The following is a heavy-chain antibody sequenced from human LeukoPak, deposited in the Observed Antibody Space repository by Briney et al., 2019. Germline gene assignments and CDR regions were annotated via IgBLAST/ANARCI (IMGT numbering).Heavy chain of an antibody. CDR3: ARDPLVYM. D-gene: IGHD2-2*02. V-gene: IGHV3-23*01. Sequence: GGSLSLSCTVSGVTFSSYAMSWVRQAPGKGLVWVSAVSDSGDNTHYADSVKGRFAISRDNSKNTVYLQMYSLRVEDTAVYYCARDPLVYMWGQGSLVTVSS. CDR1: GVTFSSYA. CDR2: VSDSGDNT. J-gene: IGHJ4*02.